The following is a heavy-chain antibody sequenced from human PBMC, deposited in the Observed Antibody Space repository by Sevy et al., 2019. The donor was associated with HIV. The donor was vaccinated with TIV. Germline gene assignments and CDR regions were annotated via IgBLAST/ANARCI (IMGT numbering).Heavy chain of an antibody. CDR1: GFTVNDKY. D-gene: IGHD6-19*01. V-gene: IGHV3-66*02. Sequence: GGSLRLSCAISGFTVNDKYIIWVRQAPGKGLEWVSVIFSGGSTYYAGSPKGRYTISRDNSKNTVDVQMNSGRAEDTAVYYCVSLFLSYRSGWSYFDYWGQGTLVTVSS. CDR2: IFSGGST. CDR3: VSLFLSYRSGWSYFDY. J-gene: IGHJ4*02.